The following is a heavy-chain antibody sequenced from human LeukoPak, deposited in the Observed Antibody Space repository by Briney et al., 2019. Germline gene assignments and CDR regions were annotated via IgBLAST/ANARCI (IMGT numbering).Heavy chain of an antibody. CDR3: ARDRRYYFDY. V-gene: IGHV3-21*01. J-gene: IGHJ4*02. Sequence: GGSLRLSCAASGFTVSSDYMSWVRQAPGKGLEWVSSISSSSSYIYYADSVKGRFTISRDNAKNSLYLQMNSLRAEDTAVYYCARDRRYYFDYWGQGTLVTVSS. CDR1: GFTVSSDY. CDR2: ISSSSSYI.